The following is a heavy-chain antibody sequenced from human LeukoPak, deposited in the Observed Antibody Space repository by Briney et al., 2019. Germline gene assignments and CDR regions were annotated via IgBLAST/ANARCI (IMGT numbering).Heavy chain of an antibody. Sequence: GGSLRLSCAASGFTFSSYSMNWVRQAPGKGLEWVSSISSSSSYIYYADSVKGRFTISRDNAKNSLYLQMNSRRAEDTAVYYCAREGSSSRRFDYWGQGTLVTVSS. J-gene: IGHJ4*02. CDR2: ISSSSSYI. V-gene: IGHV3-21*01. D-gene: IGHD6-6*01. CDR1: GFTFSSYS. CDR3: AREGSSSRRFDY.